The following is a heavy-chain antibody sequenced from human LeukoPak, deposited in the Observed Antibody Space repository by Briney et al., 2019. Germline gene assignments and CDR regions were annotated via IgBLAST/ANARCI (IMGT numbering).Heavy chain of an antibody. CDR2: IYHSGST. D-gene: IGHD1-26*01. CDR3: ASSQSDGNRFDY. J-gene: IGHJ4*02. Sequence: SQTLSLTCAVSGGSISSGGYSWSWIRQPPGKGLEWIGYIYHSGSTYYNPSLKSRVTISVDRSKNQFSLKLSSVTAADTAVYYCASSQSDGNRFDYWGQGTLVTVSS. V-gene: IGHV4-30-2*01. CDR1: GGSISSGGYS.